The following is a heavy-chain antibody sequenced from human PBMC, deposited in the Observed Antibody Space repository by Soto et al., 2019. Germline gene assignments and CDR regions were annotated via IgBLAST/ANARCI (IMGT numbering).Heavy chain of an antibody. J-gene: IGHJ4*02. CDR3: AKQNGYGGNYELEY. CDR2: ISGSGGST. CDR1: GFTFSSYA. V-gene: IGHV3-23*01. Sequence: GGSPRLSCAASGFTFSSYAMSWVRQAPGKGLEWVSAISGSGGSTYYADSVKGRFTISRDNSKNTLYLQMNSLRAEDTAVYYCAKQNGYGGNYELEYWGQGTLVTVSS. D-gene: IGHD4-4*01.